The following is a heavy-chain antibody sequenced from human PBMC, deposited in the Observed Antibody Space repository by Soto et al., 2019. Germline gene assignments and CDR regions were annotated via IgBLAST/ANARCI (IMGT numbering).Heavy chain of an antibody. CDR2: IYHSGNT. CDR1: GGSISSNYR. CDR3: ARRRITMIVVVFDAFDI. J-gene: IGHJ3*02. V-gene: IGHV4-4*02. Sequence: QVQLQESGPGLVKLSGTLYLTCAVSGGSISSNYRWSWVRQPPGKGLEWIGEIYHSGNTNYNPSLKSRVTISVDKSKNQFSLKLSSVTAADTAVYYCARRRITMIVVVFDAFDIWGQGTMVTVSS. D-gene: IGHD3-22*01.